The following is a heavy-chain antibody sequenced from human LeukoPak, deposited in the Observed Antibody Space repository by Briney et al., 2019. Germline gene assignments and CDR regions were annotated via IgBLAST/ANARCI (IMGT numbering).Heavy chain of an antibody. Sequence: PSQTLSLTCTVSGGSISSGSYYWSWIRQPAGKGLEWIGRIYTSGSTNYNPSLKSRVTISVDTSKNQFSLKLSSVTAADTAVYYCARVFRYYFDYWGQGTLVTVSS. J-gene: IGHJ4*02. CDR2: IYTSGST. CDR3: ARVFRYYFDY. CDR1: GGSISSGSYY. D-gene: IGHD1-14*01. V-gene: IGHV4-61*02.